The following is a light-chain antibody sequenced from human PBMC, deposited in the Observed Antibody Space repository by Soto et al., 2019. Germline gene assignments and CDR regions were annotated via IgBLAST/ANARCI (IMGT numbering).Light chain of an antibody. Sequence: DIQMTQSPSSLSASVGDTVTITCRASQGIIDYLAWYQQRPGKVPKLLIYAASTLQTGVPSRFSGSGAGTDFTFTISSLQPEDVGSYYCQKYDTAPQTFGQGTRVEIK. J-gene: IGKJ1*01. V-gene: IGKV1-27*01. CDR3: QKYDTAPQT. CDR2: AAS. CDR1: QGIIDY.